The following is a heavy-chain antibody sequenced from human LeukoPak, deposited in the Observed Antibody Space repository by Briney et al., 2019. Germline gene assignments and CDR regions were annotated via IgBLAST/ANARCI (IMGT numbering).Heavy chain of an antibody. D-gene: IGHD2-2*01. CDR3: AREVNEPASADAFDI. Sequence: SQTLSLTCTVSGGSVASDNYFWSWIRQHPEKGLEWIGYIFYSGTTYYNPSLKSRVTISVDTSKNQFSLKLNSVIAADTAVYYCAREVNEPASADAFDIWGQGTMVTVSS. V-gene: IGHV4-31*03. CDR2: IFYSGTT. J-gene: IGHJ3*02. CDR1: GGSVASDNYF.